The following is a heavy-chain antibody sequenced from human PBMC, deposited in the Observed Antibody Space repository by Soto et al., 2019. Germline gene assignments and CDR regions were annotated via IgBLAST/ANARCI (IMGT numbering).Heavy chain of an antibody. CDR1: GYTFTGYY. V-gene: IGHV1-2*02. Sequence: ASVKVSCKASGYTFTGYYMHWVRQAPGQGLEWMGWINPNSGGTNYAQKFQGRVTMTRDTSISTAYMELSRLRSDDTAVYYCARVRDDSSGYYRLGPFDYWGQGTLVPSPQ. J-gene: IGHJ4*02. CDR2: INPNSGGT. D-gene: IGHD3-22*01. CDR3: ARVRDDSSGYYRLGPFDY.